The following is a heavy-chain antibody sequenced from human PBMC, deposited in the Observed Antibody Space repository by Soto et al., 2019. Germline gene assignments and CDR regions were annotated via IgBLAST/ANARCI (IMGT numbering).Heavy chain of an antibody. CDR3: ALGYCSSTSCYGGFDY. D-gene: IGHD2-2*01. J-gene: IGHJ4*02. CDR2: ISSSGSTI. V-gene: IGHV3-11*01. CDR1: GFTFSDYY. Sequence: PGGSLRLSCAASGFTFSDYYMSWIRQAPGKGLEWVSYISSSGSTIYYADSVKGRFTISRDNAKNSLYLQMNSLRAEDTAVYYCALGYCSSTSCYGGFDYWGQGTLVTVSS.